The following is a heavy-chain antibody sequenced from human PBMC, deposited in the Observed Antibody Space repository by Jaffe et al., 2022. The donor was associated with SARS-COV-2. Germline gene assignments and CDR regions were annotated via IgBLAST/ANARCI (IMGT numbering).Heavy chain of an antibody. Sequence: QVPLQESGPGVVRPSETLSLTCTVSGGSISDGSFYWNWIRQPPGKGLEWIGYVFYSGSANYSPSLKSRVTISIDRSKNQFSLRLNSVTAADTAVYYCARAGYYYETPGSEYFQHWGQGTLVTVSS. D-gene: IGHD3-22*01. CDR2: VFYSGSA. CDR3: ARAGYYYETPGSEYFQH. J-gene: IGHJ1*01. V-gene: IGHV4-61*01. CDR1: GGSISDGSFY.